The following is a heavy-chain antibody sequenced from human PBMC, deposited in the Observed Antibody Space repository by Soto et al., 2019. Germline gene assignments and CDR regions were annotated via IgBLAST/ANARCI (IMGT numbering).Heavy chain of an antibody. J-gene: IGHJ4*02. CDR1: GFTFSDYY. D-gene: IGHD2-2*01. Sequence: GGSLRLSCAASGFTFSDYYMSWIRQAPGKGLEWVTYISSSSSYTNYADSVKGRCTISRDNAKNSLYLQMNSLRAEDTAVYYCAREESYCSSTSCRKIDYWGQGTLVTVSS. CDR2: ISSSSSYT. CDR3: AREESYCSSTSCRKIDY. V-gene: IGHV3-11*05.